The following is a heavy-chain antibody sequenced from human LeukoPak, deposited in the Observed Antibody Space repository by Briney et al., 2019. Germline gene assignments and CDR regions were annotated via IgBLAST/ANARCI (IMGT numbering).Heavy chain of an antibody. Sequence: PGGSLRLSCAASGFLFSTYWMHWVRQAPGKGLVWVSRMRSDGNSTTYADSVKGRFTVSRDNAKNTLYLHMNSLRAEDTAVYYCARRRGDVWGQGTTVTVSS. CDR3: ARRRGDV. V-gene: IGHV3-74*03. J-gene: IGHJ6*02. D-gene: IGHD3-10*01. CDR1: GFLFSTYW. CDR2: MRSDGNST.